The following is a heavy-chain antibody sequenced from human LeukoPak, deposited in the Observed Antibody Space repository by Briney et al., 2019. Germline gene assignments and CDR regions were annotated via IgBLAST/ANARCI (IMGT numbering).Heavy chain of an antibody. CDR2: ISWNSGSI. J-gene: IGHJ6*02. D-gene: IGHD3-10*01. CDR3: AKDRGSGSPGAGYYGMDV. Sequence: PGRSLRLSCAASGFTFDDYAMHWVRQAPGKGLEWVSGISWNSGSIGYADSVKGRFTISRDNAKNSLYLQMNSLRAEDTALYYCAKDRGSGSPGAGYYGMDVWGQGTTVTVSS. CDR1: GFTFDDYA. V-gene: IGHV3-9*01.